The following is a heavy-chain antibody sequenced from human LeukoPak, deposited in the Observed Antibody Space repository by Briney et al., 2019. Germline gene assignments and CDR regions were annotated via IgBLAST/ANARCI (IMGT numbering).Heavy chain of an antibody. CDR2: IHTSGST. V-gene: IGHV4-4*09. CDR1: GDSSSSYY. Sequence: PSETLSLTCTVSGDSSSSYYWSWIRQPPGKGLEWIGYIHTSGSTNYNPSLKSRVTISLDTSKSQFSLRLPSVTAADTAVYYCSREYSSGWYSSFDYWGQGTLVSVSS. D-gene: IGHD6-19*01. CDR3: SREYSSGWYSSFDY. J-gene: IGHJ4*02.